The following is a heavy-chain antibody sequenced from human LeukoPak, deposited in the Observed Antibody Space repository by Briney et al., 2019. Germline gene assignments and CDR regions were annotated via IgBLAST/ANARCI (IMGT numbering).Heavy chain of an antibody. D-gene: IGHD1-26*01. V-gene: IGHV4-4*09. CDR1: GGSISSYY. J-gene: IGHJ5*02. CDR3: ATRHIVGATSWFDP. CDR2: IYTSGST. Sequence: SETLSLTSTVSGGSISSYYWSWIRQTPGKRLEWIGYIYTSGSTNYNPSLQSRVTISVDASKNQFSLKLSSVTAADAAVYYCATRHIVGATSWFDPWGQGTLVTVSS.